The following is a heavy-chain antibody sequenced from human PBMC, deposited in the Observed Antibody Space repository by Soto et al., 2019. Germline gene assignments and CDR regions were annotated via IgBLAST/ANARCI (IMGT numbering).Heavy chain of an antibody. J-gene: IGHJ4*02. V-gene: IGHV3-7*02. CDR1: GFTFSTYW. CDR2: IKQDGSEK. D-gene: IGHD6-19*01. CDR3: ARGSSGWYEVDY. Sequence: EVQLVESGGGLVQPGGSLRLSCAASGFTFSTYWMNWVRQAPGKGLEWVANIKQDGSEKNYVDSVKGRFTISRDNAKNSLYLQMNSLIAEDTAVYYCARGSSGWYEVDYWGQGTLVTVSS.